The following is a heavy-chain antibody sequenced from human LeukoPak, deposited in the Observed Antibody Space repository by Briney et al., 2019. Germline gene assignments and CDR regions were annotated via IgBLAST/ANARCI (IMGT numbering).Heavy chain of an antibody. CDR2: IKSKTGGGTT. V-gene: IGHV3-15*01. CDR1: GFTFSNAW. D-gene: IGHD3-16*02. CDR3: TTFMITFGGVIADHDAFDI. J-gene: IGHJ3*02. Sequence: PGGSLRLSCAASGFTFSNAWMSWVRQAPGKGLEWVGRIKSKTGGGTTDYAAPVKGRFTISRDDSKNTLYLQMNSLKTEDTAVYYCTTFMITFGGVIADHDAFDIWGQGTMVTVSS.